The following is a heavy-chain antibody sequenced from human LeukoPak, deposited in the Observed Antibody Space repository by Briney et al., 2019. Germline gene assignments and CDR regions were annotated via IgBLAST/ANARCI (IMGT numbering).Heavy chain of an antibody. D-gene: IGHD3-22*01. J-gene: IGHJ4*02. V-gene: IGHV4-31*03. CDR3: ASTKTGYDSSGYYEEGYY. Sequence: PSETLSLTCTVSGGSISSGGYYWSWIRQHPGKGLEWIGYIYYSGSTYYNPSLESRVTISVDTSKNQFSLKLSSVTAADTAVYYCASTKTGYDSSGYYEEGYYWGQGTLVTVSS. CDR2: IYYSGST. CDR1: GGSISSGGYY.